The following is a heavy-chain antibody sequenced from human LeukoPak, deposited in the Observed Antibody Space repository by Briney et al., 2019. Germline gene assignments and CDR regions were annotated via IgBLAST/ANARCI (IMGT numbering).Heavy chain of an antibody. CDR2: IYYSGST. CDR1: GGSISSSSYY. J-gene: IGHJ6*03. V-gene: IGHV4-39*07. Sequence: SETLSLTCTVSGGSISSSSYYWGWIRQPPGKGLEWIGSIYYSGSTNYNPSLKSRVTISVDTSKNQFSLKLSSVTAADTAVYYCARQQLVHYYYYYMDVWGKGTTVTVSS. D-gene: IGHD6-13*01. CDR3: ARQQLVHYYYYYMDV.